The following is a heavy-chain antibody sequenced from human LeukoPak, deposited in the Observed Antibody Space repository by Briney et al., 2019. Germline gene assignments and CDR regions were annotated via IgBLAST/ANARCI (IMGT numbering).Heavy chain of an antibody. CDR3: ARHKAAAENDAFDI. Sequence: SLTLSLTCTVSAGSISSSSYYWGWIRQPPGKGLEWIGSIYYSGSTYYNPSLKSRVTISVDTSKNQFSLKLSSVTAADTAVYYCARHKAAAENDAFDIWGQGTMVTVSS. CDR1: AGSISSSSYY. J-gene: IGHJ3*02. CDR2: IYYSGST. D-gene: IGHD2-15*01. V-gene: IGHV4-39*01.